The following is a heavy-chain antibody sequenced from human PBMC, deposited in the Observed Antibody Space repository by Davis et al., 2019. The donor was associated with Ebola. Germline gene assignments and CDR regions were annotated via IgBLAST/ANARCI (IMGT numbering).Heavy chain of an antibody. V-gene: IGHV4-59*08. J-gene: IGHJ6*02. CDR1: GGSISSYY. D-gene: IGHD4-11*01. CDR2: IYYSGST. Sequence: SETLSLTCTVSGGSISSYYWSWIRQPPGKGLEWIGYIYYSGSTNYNPSLKSRVTISVDTSKNQFSLKLSSVTAADTAVYYCARLAVTVTTWVDYYYGMDVWGQGTTVIVSS. CDR3: ARLAVTVTTWVDYYYGMDV.